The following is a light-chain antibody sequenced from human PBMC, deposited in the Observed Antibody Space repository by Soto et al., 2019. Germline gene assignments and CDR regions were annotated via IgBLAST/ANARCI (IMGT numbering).Light chain of an antibody. V-gene: IGLV1-47*02. Sequence: QSVLTQPPSASGTPGQRGSISCSGYSCSIGTNFVYWYQQLPGTAPKVLIHSNNQRPSGVPDRFSGSKSGTSASLAISGLRSEDEADYYCAAWDDNLSTYVFGSGTKVTVL. CDR3: AAWDDNLSTYV. CDR1: SCSIGTNF. J-gene: IGLJ1*01. CDR2: SNN.